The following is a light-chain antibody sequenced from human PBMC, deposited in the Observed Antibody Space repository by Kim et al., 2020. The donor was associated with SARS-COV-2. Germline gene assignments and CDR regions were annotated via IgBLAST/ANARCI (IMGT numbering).Light chain of an antibody. CDR2: GAS. CDR1: QSVSSSY. Sequence: PGERASLSCRASQSVSSSYLAWYQQKPGQAPRLLIYGASSRATGIPDRFSGSGSGTDFTLTISRLEPEDFAVYYCQQYGSSPLITFGQGTRLEIK. CDR3: QQYGSSPLIT. J-gene: IGKJ5*01. V-gene: IGKV3-20*01.